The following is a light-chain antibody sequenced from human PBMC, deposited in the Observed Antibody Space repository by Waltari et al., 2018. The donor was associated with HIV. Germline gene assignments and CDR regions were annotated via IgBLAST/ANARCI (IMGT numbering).Light chain of an antibody. Sequence: FMLTQPHSVSESPGKTITISCTRSSGNIASNYVQWYQQPPGSAPITVLYEDRQRPSGVPARFSGSIDRSSNSASLTISGLKTEDEADYYCQSFDSSNHWVFGGGTRLTVL. J-gene: IGLJ3*02. CDR1: SGNIASNY. CDR3: QSFDSSNHWV. CDR2: EDR. V-gene: IGLV6-57*03.